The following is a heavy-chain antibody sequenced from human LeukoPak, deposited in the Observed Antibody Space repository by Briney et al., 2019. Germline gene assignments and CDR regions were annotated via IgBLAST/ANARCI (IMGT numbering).Heavy chain of an antibody. J-gene: IGHJ4*02. D-gene: IGHD4-17*01. CDR1: GYTFTGYY. V-gene: IGHV1-2*06. CDR2: INPNSGGT. CDR3: ARDSAYGDYRSEDYFDY. Sequence: ASVKVSCKASGYTFTGYYMHWVRQAPGQGLEWMGRINPNSGGTNYAQKFQGRVTMTRDTSISTAYMELSRLRSDDTAVYYCARDSAYGDYRSEDYFDYWGQGTLVTVSS.